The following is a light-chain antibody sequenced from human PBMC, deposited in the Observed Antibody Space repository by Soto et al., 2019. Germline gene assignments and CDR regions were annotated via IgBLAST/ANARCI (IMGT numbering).Light chain of an antibody. V-gene: IGKV1-5*03. J-gene: IGKJ4*02. Sequence: QMTHSRSTLSGSVGDRVTITCRVSQTISSWLAWYQQKPGKAPKLLIYKASTLKSGVPSRFSGSGSGTDFTLTISSLQPEDFATHYCHQSDSTRTWTCAGGTKVDI. CDR1: QTISSW. CDR2: KAS. CDR3: HQSDSTRTWT.